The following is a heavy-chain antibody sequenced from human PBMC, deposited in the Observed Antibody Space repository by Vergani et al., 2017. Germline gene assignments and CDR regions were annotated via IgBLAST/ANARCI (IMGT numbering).Heavy chain of an antibody. Sequence: EVQLVQAGAEVKKPGESLKISCKGSGYSFTSYWIGWVRQMPGKGLEWMGIIYPGESDTRYSPSFQGQVTISADKSISTAYLQWSSLKASDTAMYYCATGYCSSTSCFGWNWFDPWGQGTMVTVSS. V-gene: IGHV5-51*03. J-gene: IGHJ5*02. CDR2: IYPGESDT. CDR3: ATGYCSSTSCFGWNWFDP. D-gene: IGHD2-2*01. CDR1: GYSFTSYW.